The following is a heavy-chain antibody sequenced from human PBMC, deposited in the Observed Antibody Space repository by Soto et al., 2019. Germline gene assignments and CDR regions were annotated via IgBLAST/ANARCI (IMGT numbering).Heavy chain of an antibody. CDR1: GFTLSSFW. CDR3: ARDPGWKRAFDI. V-gene: IGHV3-7*01. CDR2: IRQDGSEK. Sequence: EVQLEESGGDLVQPGGSLRLSCTASGFTLSSFWMSWLRRTPGKGLEWVANIRQDGSEKHYIDSVKGRFTISRDNAKNSLYLQMTNLRAEDTAVYYCARDPGWKRAFDIWAQGTLVTVSS. J-gene: IGHJ3*02. D-gene: IGHD1-1*01.